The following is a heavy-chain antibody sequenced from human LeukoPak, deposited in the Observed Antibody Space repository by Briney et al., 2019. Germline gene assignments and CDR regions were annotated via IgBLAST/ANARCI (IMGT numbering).Heavy chain of an antibody. CDR1: GGSISSYY. J-gene: IGHJ4*02. D-gene: IGHD6-19*01. CDR3: ARVRRIAVAGTTFDY. CDR2: IYYSGST. Sequence: PSETLSLTCTVSGGSISSYYWSWIRQPPGKGLGWIGYIYYSGSTNYNPSLKSRVTISVDTSKNQFSLKLSSVTAADTAVYYCARVRRIAVAGTTFDYWGQGTLVTVSS. V-gene: IGHV4-59*01.